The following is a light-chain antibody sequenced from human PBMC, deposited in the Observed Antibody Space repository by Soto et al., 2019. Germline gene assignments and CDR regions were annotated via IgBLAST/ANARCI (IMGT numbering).Light chain of an antibody. J-gene: IGKJ4*01. CDR2: GAS. Sequence: IVLTQSPATLSLSPGERATLSCRARQTVSTYLSWYQHKPGQAPRLLIYGASNRATGIPARFSGSGSGTDFTLTISSLEPEDSAVYYCQQRYNWLTSGGGTRVEIK. CDR3: QQRYNWLT. V-gene: IGKV3-11*01. CDR1: QTVSTY.